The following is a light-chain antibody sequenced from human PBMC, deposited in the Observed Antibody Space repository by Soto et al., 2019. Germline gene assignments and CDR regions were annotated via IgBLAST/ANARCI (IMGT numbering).Light chain of an antibody. Sequence: EIVLTQSPATLSLSPGXRXXXXXRASQSISNYLAWYRQKPGQAPRILIYGASNRATGIPDRFSGSGSGTDFTLTISRLKPEDFAVYYCQQYGSSGTFGQGTKV. CDR3: QQYGSSGT. V-gene: IGKV3-20*01. J-gene: IGKJ1*01. CDR2: GAS. CDR1: QSISNY.